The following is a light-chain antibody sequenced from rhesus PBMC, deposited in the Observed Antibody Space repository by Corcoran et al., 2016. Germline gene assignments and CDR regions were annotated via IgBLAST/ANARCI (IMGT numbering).Light chain of an antibody. V-gene: IGKV1-94*01. Sequence: DIQMTQSPSSLSASVGDRVTVTCRASQDINKELSWYQQRPGKAPTLLIDAASSLQTGVSSRFSGSGYGTDFTLTISSLQPEDVATYYCHQDYNIPWTFGQGTKVEIK. CDR2: AAS. CDR1: QDINKE. J-gene: IGKJ1*01. CDR3: HQDYNIPWT.